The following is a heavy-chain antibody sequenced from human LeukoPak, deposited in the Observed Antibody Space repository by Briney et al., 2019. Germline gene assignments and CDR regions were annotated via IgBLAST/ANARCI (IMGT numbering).Heavy chain of an antibody. CDR2: IYYSGST. D-gene: IGHD6-13*01. V-gene: IGHV4-39*01. CDR3: ARRIAAAGTNYYFDY. J-gene: IGHJ4*02. CDR1: GGSISSSSYY. Sequence: PSETLSLTCTVSGGSISSSSYYWGWIRQPPGKGPEWIGSIYYSGSTYYNPSLKSRVTISVDTSKNQFSLKLSSVTAADTAVYYCARRIAAAGTNYYFDYWGQGTLVTVSS.